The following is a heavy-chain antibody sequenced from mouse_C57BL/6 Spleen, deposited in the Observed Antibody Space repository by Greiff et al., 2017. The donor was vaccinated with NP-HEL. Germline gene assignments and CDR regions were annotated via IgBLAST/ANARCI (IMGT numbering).Heavy chain of an antibody. J-gene: IGHJ4*01. Sequence: VQLQQSGPELVKPGASVKISCKASGYTFTDYYMNWVKQSHGKSLEWIGDINPNNGGTSYNQKFKGKATLTVDKSSSTAYMELRSLTSEDSAVYYCARLGDGPYYAMDYWGQGTSVTVSS. V-gene: IGHV1-26*01. CDR1: GYTFTDYY. CDR2: INPNNGGT. D-gene: IGHD2-3*01. CDR3: ARLGDGPYYAMDY.